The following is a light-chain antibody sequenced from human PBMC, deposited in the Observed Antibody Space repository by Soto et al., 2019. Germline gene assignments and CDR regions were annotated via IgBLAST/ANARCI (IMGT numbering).Light chain of an antibody. V-gene: IGKV3-15*01. J-gene: IGKJ1*01. Sequence: EVEMTQSPAILSVSAGDGATLSCRASQSVGIQLAWYQQKPGQAPRLLIWDASFRATNIPARFTGSGSGTEFTLTISSLQSEDFAVYYCQQYNSWPKTFGQGTKVDIK. CDR1: QSVGIQ. CDR3: QQYNSWPKT. CDR2: DAS.